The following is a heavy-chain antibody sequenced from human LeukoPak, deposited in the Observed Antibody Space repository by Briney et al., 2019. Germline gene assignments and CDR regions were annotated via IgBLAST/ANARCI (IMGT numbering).Heavy chain of an antibody. V-gene: IGHV4-59*01. CDR3: ARVDTAMLRNYYYYMDV. CDR1: GGSISSYY. D-gene: IGHD5-18*01. Sequence: SETLSLTCTVSGGSISSYYWSWIRQPPGKGLEWIGYIYCSGSTNYNPSLKSRVTISVDTSKNQFSLKLSSVTAADTAVYYCARVDTAMLRNYYYYMDVWGKGTTVTVSS. CDR2: IYCSGST. J-gene: IGHJ6*03.